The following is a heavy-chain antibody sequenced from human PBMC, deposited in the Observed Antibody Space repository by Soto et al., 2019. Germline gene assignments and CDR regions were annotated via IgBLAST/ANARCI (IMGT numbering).Heavy chain of an antibody. Sequence: ASVEVCCKASRYTFTSYGISWVRQAPGQGLEWMGWISAYNGNTNYAQKLQGRVTMTTDTSTSTAYMELRSLRSDDTAVYYCARDGGPQYYDFWSGYYTGGFDYWGQGTLVTVSS. CDR2: ISAYNGNT. J-gene: IGHJ4*02. CDR1: RYTFTSYG. CDR3: ARDGGPQYYDFWSGYYTGGFDY. V-gene: IGHV1-18*01. D-gene: IGHD3-3*01.